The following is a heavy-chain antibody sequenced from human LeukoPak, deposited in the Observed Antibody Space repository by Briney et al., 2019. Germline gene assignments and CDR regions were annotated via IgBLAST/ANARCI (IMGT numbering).Heavy chain of an antibody. J-gene: IGHJ4*02. Sequence: SETLSLTCTVSGGSISSGGYYWRWIRQHPGKGLEWIGYIYYSGSTYYNPSLKSRVTISVDTSKNQFSLKLSSVTAADTAVYYCAREVVATEVFPDYFDYWGQGTLVTVSS. CDR2: IYYSGST. V-gene: IGHV4-31*03. CDR3: AREVVATEVFPDYFDY. CDR1: GGSISSGGYY. D-gene: IGHD5-12*01.